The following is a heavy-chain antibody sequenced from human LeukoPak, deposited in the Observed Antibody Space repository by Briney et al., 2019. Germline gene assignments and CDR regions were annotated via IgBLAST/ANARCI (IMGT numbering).Heavy chain of an antibody. Sequence: GGSLRLSCAASGFTFSSYGMHWVRQAPGKGLEWVAVISYDRSNKYYADSVKGRFTISRDNSKNTLYLQMNSLRAEDTAVYYCAKADNTNYHDSTGLDYWGQGTLVTVSS. CDR3: AKADNTNYHDSTGLDY. D-gene: IGHD3-22*01. CDR1: GFTFSSYG. V-gene: IGHV3-30*18. J-gene: IGHJ4*02. CDR2: ISYDRSNK.